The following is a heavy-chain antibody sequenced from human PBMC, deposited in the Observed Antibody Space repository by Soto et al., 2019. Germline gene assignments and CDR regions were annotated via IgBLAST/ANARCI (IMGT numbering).Heavy chain of an antibody. CDR2: IWYDGSNK. D-gene: IGHD3-16*01. J-gene: IGHJ4*02. CDR3: ARWGPDKVLDY. CDR1: GFPFSSHG. V-gene: IGHV3-33*01. Sequence: QVQLVESGGGVVQPGRSLRVSCAASGFPFSSHGMHWVRQAPGPGLEWVAVIWYDGSNKYYGESVKGRFIISRDNSKNTVDLQMNSLRAEDTAIYYCARWGPDKVLDYWGQGTLVTVSS.